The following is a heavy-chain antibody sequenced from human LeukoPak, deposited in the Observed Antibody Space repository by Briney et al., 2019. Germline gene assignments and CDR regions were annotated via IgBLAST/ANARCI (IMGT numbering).Heavy chain of an antibody. J-gene: IGHJ4*02. V-gene: IGHV3-69-1*01. Sequence: GGSLRLSCAASGFTFSNYAMTWVRQAPGKGLEWVSTIGGGPVYYADSVKGRFTISRDNAKNSLYLQMNSLRAEDTAVYYCARDSLAWNYFDYWGQGTLVTVSS. CDR3: ARDSLAWNYFDY. CDR2: IGGGPV. CDR1: GFTFSNYA. D-gene: IGHD3-3*01.